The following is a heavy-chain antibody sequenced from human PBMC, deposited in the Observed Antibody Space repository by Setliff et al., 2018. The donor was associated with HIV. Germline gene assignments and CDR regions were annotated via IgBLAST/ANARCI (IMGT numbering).Heavy chain of an antibody. CDR2: INPKSGVA. Sequence: ASVKVSCKASGYTFTDFYIHWVRQAPGQGLEWIGRINPKSGVADYLKKFQGRVAMTADTLSNTAHMELIRPRFDDTAVYYCARAHFLVAMTRNWFDPWGQGTLVTVSS. D-gene: IGHD5-12*01. CDR1: GYTFTDFY. J-gene: IGHJ5*02. CDR3: ARAHFLVAMTRNWFDP. V-gene: IGHV1-2*06.